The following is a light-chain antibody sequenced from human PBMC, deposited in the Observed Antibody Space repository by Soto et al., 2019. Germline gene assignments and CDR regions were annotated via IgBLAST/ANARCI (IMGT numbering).Light chain of an antibody. CDR2: LNSDGSH. CDR3: QTWGTGGVV. V-gene: IGLV4-69*01. CDR1: SGHSSYA. J-gene: IGLJ2*01. Sequence: QPVLTQSPSASASLGASVKLTCTLSSGHSSYAIAWHQQQPEKGPRYLIKLNSDGSHSKGDGIPDRFSGSSSGAERYLTISSLQSEDEADYYCQTWGTGGVVFGGGTKLTVL.